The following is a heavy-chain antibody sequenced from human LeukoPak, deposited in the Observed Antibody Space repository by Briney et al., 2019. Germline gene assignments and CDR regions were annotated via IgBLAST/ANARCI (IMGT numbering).Heavy chain of an antibody. V-gene: IGHV3-23*01. D-gene: IGHD3-3*01. CDR1: GFTFSNYA. CDR3: ASEMNDFWSGYYTRTYGMDV. Sequence: PGGSLRLSCAASGFTFSNYAMTWVRQAPGKGLEWVSGISGSGSSTYYADSVKGRFTLSRDYPKNTLYLQMNSLRAEDTAVYYCASEMNDFWSGYYTRTYGMDVWGQGTTVTVSS. J-gene: IGHJ6*02. CDR2: ISGSGSST.